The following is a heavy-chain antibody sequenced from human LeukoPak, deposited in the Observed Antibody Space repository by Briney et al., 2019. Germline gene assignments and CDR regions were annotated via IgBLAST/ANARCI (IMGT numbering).Heavy chain of an antibody. CDR3: GRESSGWYDDAFDI. J-gene: IGHJ3*02. V-gene: IGHV3-30*04. Sequence: GGSLRLSCAASGFTFSSYAMHWVRQAPGKGLEWVAVISYDGSNKYYADSVKGRFTISRDNSKNTLYLQMNSLRAEDTAVYYWGRESSGWYDDAFDIWGQGTMVTVSS. CDR1: GFTFSSYA. CDR2: ISYDGSNK. D-gene: IGHD6-19*01.